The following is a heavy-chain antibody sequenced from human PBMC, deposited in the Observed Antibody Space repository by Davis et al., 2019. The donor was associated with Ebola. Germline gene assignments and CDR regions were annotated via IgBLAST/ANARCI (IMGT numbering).Heavy chain of an antibody. V-gene: IGHV1-2*02. D-gene: IGHD3-22*01. Sequence: ASVKVSCKASGYTFTGYYMHWVRQAPGQGLEWMGWINPNSGGTNYAQKFQGRVTMTRDTSISTAYMELSRLRYDDTAVYYCARGDSYYYYYMDVWGKGTTVTVSS. CDR3: ARGDSYYYYYMDV. CDR2: INPNSGGT. J-gene: IGHJ6*03. CDR1: GYTFTGYY.